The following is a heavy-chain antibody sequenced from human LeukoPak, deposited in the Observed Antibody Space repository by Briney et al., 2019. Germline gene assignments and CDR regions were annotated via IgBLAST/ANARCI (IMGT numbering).Heavy chain of an antibody. CDR1: GFTFFGYV. CDR3: GKNLEASFTGHSFDL. D-gene: IGHD1-14*01. Sequence: GGSLRLSCAASGFTFFGYVLSWVRQAPGQGLEWLSAISGGGFSTHYADSVKGRFTLSRDNFKTTLLLQKNRPKSEGKARYYRGKNLEASFTGHSFDLGGRSTVLGLL. CDR2: ISGGGFST. J-gene: IGHJ2*01. V-gene: IGHV3-23*01.